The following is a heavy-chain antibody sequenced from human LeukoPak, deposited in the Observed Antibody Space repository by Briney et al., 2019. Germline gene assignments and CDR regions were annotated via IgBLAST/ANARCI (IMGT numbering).Heavy chain of an antibody. CDR2: ISAYNGNT. D-gene: IGHD6-13*01. CDR3: ARDRGSSWYLYYCYGMDV. CDR1: GYTYTSYG. V-gene: IGHV1-18*01. Sequence: ASVKVSCKASGYTYTSYGISWVRQAPGQGLEWMGWISAYNGNTNYAQKLQGRVTMTTDTSTSTAYMELRSLRSDDTAVYYCARDRGSSWYLYYCYGMDVWGQGTTVTVSS. J-gene: IGHJ6*02.